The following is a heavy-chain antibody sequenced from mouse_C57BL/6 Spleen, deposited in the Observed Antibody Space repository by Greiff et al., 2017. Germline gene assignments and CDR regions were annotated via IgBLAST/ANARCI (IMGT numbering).Heavy chain of an antibody. CDR1: GFTFSSYA. CDR3: TRDEYDYAMDY. D-gene: IGHD5-2*01. CDR2: ISSGGDYI. V-gene: IGHV5-9-1*02. Sequence: EVKLVESGEGLVKPGGSLKLSCAASGFTFSSYAMSWVRQTPEKRLEWVAYISSGGDYIYYADTVKGRFTISRDNARNTLYLQMSSLKSEDTAMYYCTRDEYDYAMDYWGQGTSVTVSS. J-gene: IGHJ4*01.